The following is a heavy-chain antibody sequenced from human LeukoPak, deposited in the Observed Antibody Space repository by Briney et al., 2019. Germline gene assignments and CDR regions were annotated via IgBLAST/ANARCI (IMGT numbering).Heavy chain of an antibody. CDR2: ISAYNGNT. J-gene: IGHJ6*03. CDR1: GYTFTSYG. Sequence: ASVKVSCKASGYTFTSYGISWVRQAPGQGLEWMGWISAYNGNTNYAQKFQGRVTITADESTSTAYMELSSLRSEDTAVYYCASGGVSGSGFTLVVYYMDVWGKGTTVTVSS. V-gene: IGHV1-18*01. D-gene: IGHD2-8*02. CDR3: ASGGVSGSGFTLVVYYMDV.